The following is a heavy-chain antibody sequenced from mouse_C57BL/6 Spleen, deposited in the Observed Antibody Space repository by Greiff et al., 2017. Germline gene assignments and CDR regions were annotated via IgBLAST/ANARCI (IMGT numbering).Heavy chain of an antibody. V-gene: IGHV1-22*01. CDR1: GYTFTDYN. CDR3: ARDYGSLDY. J-gene: IGHJ2*01. CDR2: INPNSGGT. D-gene: IGHD1-1*01. Sequence: EVKLMESGPELVKPGASVKMSCKASGYTFTDYNMHWVKQSHGKSLEWIGYINPNSGGTSYNQKFKGKGTVTVNKSPSTAYMEHLSMTSDDSAVYYCARDYGSLDYWGQGTTLTVSS.